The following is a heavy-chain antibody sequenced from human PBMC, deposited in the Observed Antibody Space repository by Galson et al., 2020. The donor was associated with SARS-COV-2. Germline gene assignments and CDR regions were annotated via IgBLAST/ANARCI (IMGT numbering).Heavy chain of an antibody. CDR3: AREKDFWSGPDY. CDR2: ISWSGSTI. CDR1: GFSFSDHY. Sequence: GGSLRLSCAASGFSFSDHYMSWIRQAPGKGLEWVSYISWSGSTIYYADSVKGRFTISRDNAKNSLYLQMNSLRAEDTAVHFCAREKDFWSGPDYWGQGTLVTVSS. D-gene: IGHD3-3*01. V-gene: IGHV3-11*01. J-gene: IGHJ4*02.